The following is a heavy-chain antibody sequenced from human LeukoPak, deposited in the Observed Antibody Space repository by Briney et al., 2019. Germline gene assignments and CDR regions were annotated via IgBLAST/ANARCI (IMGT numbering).Heavy chain of an antibody. D-gene: IGHD6-13*01. J-gene: IGHJ4*02. CDR1: GSPFNAYW. Sequence: PGGSLRLSCAASGSPFNAYWMTWVRQAPGKGLEWVANIRQDGDTKYYVDSVKSRFTISRDNAMNSLYLQMNSLRAEDTAIYYCARSLPYGTTWYGRSDFWGQGTLVAVSS. V-gene: IGHV3-7*03. CDR2: IRQDGDTK. CDR3: ARSLPYGTTWYGRSDF.